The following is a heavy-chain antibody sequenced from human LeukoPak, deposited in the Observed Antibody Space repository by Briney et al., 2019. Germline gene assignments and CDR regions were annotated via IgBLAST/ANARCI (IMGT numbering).Heavy chain of an antibody. Sequence: GGSLRLSCAASGLHFSGTAMSWVRQAPGKGLEWISAISHDGMNAYYADSVKGRFTISRDNSKKTVSLEMSSLTAADTGVYYCAKDGAQYSSGPECDPRGQGALVTVSP. J-gene: IGHJ5*02. CDR1: GLHFSGTA. V-gene: IGHV3-23*01. D-gene: IGHD6-19*01. CDR2: ISHDGMNA. CDR3: AKDGAQYSSGPECDP.